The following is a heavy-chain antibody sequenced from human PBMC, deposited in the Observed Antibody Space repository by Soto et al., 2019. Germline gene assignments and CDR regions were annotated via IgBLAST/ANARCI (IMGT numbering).Heavy chain of an antibody. D-gene: IGHD3-16*01. V-gene: IGHV4-4*02. CDR2: IYHSGSN. CDR1: GGSISRSNW. Sequence: SETLSLTCAVAGGSISRSNWWSWVRQPPGKGLEWIGEIYHSGSNNHNTSLKSRVTISVDKSKNQFSLKLSSVTAEDTAVYYCARDPSPEGGTSRWFDPWGQGTLVTVS. CDR3: ARDPSPEGGTSRWFDP. J-gene: IGHJ5*02.